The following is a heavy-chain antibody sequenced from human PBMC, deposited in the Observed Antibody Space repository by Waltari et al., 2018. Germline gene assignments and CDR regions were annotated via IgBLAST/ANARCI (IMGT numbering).Heavy chain of an antibody. CDR3: ARDARDSSSFTP. CDR2: SNPNSGGT. V-gene: IGHV1-2*06. CDR1: GYTFTGYY. J-gene: IGHJ5*02. D-gene: IGHD6-13*01. Sequence: QVQLVQSGAEVKKPGASVKVSCKASGYTFTGYYMHWVRQAPGQGLEWMGRSNPNSGGTNDAQKFQGRVTMTRDTSISTAYMELSRLRSDDTAVYYWARDARDSSSFTPWGQGTLVTVSS.